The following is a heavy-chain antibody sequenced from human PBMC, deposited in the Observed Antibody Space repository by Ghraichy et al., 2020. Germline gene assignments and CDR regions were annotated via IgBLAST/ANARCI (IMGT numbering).Heavy chain of an antibody. CDR1: GYTFTNYD. CDR2: MNPNSGNT. J-gene: IGHJ5*02. Sequence: ASVKVSCKASGYTFTNYDINWVRQATGQGLEWMGWMNPNSGNTAYAQKFQGRVTMTRNTSISTAYIELSSLRSEDTALYYCARGLKLATTLRGFDPWGQGTLVTVSS. D-gene: IGHD5-12*01. V-gene: IGHV1-8*01. CDR3: ARGLKLATTLRGFDP.